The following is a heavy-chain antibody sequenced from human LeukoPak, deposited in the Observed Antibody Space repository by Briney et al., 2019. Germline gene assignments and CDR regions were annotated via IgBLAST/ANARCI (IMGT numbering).Heavy chain of an antibody. CDR3: ARAALRSPLTYFDY. CDR2: VFTSGTT. CDR1: RGSISNFY. J-gene: IGHJ4*02. V-gene: IGHV4-4*07. Sequence: SETLSLTCTVSRGSISNFYWSWVRQPAGKGLEWVGHVFTSGTTNYNPSLKSRVTMSIDTSKNQFSLKLSSVTAADTAVYYCARAALRSPLTYFDYWGQGTLVTVSS. D-gene: IGHD5-12*01.